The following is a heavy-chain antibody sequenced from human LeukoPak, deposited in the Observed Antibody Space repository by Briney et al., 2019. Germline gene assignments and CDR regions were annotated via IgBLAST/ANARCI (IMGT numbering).Heavy chain of an antibody. CDR3: ARDLRGSYSS. J-gene: IGHJ5*02. Sequence: ASVKVSCKTSGGASTSHAISWVRQAPGQGLEWMGRIVPILGIATYAQTFQGRVSITADKATTFQGRVTITGDNSTSTAYMELSSLRAEDTAVYYCARDLRGSYSSWGQGTPVIVSS. CDR2: IVPILGIA. D-gene: IGHD3-10*01. V-gene: IGHV1-69*04. CDR1: GGASTSHA.